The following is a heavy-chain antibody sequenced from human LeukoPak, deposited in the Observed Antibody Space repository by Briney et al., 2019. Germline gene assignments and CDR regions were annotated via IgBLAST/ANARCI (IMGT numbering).Heavy chain of an antibody. CDR2: IDPSSTYI. J-gene: IGHJ4*02. D-gene: IGHD2-2*01. CDR3: ARAPTVLVGYCSSSSCQADY. CDR1: GFTFSDYY. Sequence: GGSLRLSCAASGFTFSDYYMSWIRQAPGKGLEWVSAIDPSSTYIYYADSVKGRFTISRDNAENSLYLQMNSLRVEDTAVYYCARAPTVLVGYCSSSSCQADYWGQGTLVTVSS. V-gene: IGHV3-11*06.